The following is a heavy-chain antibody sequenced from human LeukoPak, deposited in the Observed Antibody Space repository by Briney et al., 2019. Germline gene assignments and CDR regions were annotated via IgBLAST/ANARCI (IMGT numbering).Heavy chain of an antibody. CDR2: ISSSSSTI. D-gene: IGHD5-12*01. CDR3: ARAGLRGYSGYES. Sequence: GGSLRLSCAASGFTFSSYSMNWVRQAPGKGLEWVSYISSSSSTIYYADSVKGRFTISRDNAKSSLYLQMNSLRAEDTAVYYCARAGLRGYSGYESWGQGTLVTVSS. V-gene: IGHV3-48*04. J-gene: IGHJ4*02. CDR1: GFTFSSYS.